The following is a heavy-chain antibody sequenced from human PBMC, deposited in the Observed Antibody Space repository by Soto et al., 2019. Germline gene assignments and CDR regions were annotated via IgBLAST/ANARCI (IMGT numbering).Heavy chain of an antibody. Sequence: ASVKVSCKASGYTFTSYGISWVRQAPGQGLEWMGWISAYNGNTNYAQKLQGRVTMTTDTSTSTAYMELRSLRSDDTAVYYCARGYCSRTSCLFSNWFDPWGQGTLVTVSS. CDR1: GYTFTSYG. CDR2: ISAYNGNT. V-gene: IGHV1-18*01. D-gene: IGHD2-2*01. CDR3: ARGYCSRTSCLFSNWFDP. J-gene: IGHJ5*02.